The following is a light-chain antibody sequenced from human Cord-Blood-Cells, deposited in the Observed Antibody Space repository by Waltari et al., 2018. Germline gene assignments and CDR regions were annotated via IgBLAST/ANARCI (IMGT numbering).Light chain of an antibody. Sequence: QSALTQPRSASGSPGQPVTISCTGTRSDVGGHDYVYGYQQHPGKAPELMIYGVRNRPSGVPDRFSGSKSGNTASLTVSGVQAEDEADYYCSSYAGSNNWVVFGGGTKLTVL. CDR1: RSDVGGHDY. V-gene: IGLV2-8*01. CDR3: SSYAGSNNWVV. CDR2: GVR. J-gene: IGLJ2*01.